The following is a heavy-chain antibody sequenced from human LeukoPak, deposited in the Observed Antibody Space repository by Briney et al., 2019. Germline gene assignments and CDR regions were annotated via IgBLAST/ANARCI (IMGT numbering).Heavy chain of an antibody. V-gene: IGHV3-21*01. CDR3: ARLPVGYCSSTSCYTDYYYYGMDV. D-gene: IGHD2-2*02. J-gene: IGHJ6*02. CDR2: ISSSSSYI. Sequence: GGSLRLSCAASGFTFSSYSMNWVRQAPGKGLEWVSSISSSSSYIYYADSVKGRFTISRDNAKNSLYLQMNSLRAEDTAVYYCARLPVGYCSSTSCYTDYYYYGMDVWGQGTTVTASS. CDR1: GFTFSSYS.